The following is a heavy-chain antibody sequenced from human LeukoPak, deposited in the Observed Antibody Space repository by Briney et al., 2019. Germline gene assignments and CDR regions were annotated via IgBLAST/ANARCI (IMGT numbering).Heavy chain of an antibody. CDR1: GFTFSSYG. CDR2: ISYDGSNK. V-gene: IGHV3-30*18. D-gene: IGHD4-23*01. Sequence: GRSLRLSCAASGFTFSSYGMHWVRQAPGKGLEWVAVISYDGSNKYYADSVKGRFIISRDNSKNTLYLQMNSLRAEDTAVYYCAKDQSRWRGGDAFDIWGQGTMVTVSS. CDR3: AKDQSRWRGGDAFDI. J-gene: IGHJ3*02.